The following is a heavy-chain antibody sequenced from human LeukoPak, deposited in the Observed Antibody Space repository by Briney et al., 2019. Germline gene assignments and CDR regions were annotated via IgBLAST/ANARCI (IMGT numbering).Heavy chain of an antibody. J-gene: IGHJ4*02. V-gene: IGHV3-7*03. CDR2: IKQDGSEK. CDR3: VRGDHFGVGNSDY. D-gene: IGHD3-3*01. CDR1: GFTFSSHW. Sequence: PGGSLRLSCAASGFTFSSHWMSWVRQAPGKGLEWMANIKQDGSEKYYVDSVKGRFTISRDNAKNSLYLQMNSLRAEDTAVYYCVRGDHFGVGNSDYWGQGTLVTVSS.